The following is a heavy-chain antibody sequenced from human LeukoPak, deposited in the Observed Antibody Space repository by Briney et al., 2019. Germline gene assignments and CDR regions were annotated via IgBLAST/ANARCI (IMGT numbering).Heavy chain of an antibody. CDR1: GFTFSSYE. V-gene: IGHV3-48*03. CDR3: ARDLAVAGNM. CDR2: ISGSGSTI. Sequence: GGSLRLSCAASGFTFSSYEMNWVRQAPGKGLEWVSYISGSGSTIYYADSVKGRFTISRDNVKNSLYLQMNSLRAEDTAVYYCARDLAVAGNMWGQGTLVTVSS. D-gene: IGHD6-19*01. J-gene: IGHJ4*02.